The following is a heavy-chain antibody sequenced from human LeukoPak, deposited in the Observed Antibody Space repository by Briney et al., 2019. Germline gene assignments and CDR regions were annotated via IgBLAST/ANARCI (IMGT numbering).Heavy chain of an antibody. Sequence: PSETLSLTCTVSGGSISSYYWGWIRQPPGKGLEWIGYIYYSVSTNYNPSLKSRVTISVDTSKNQFSLKLSSVTAADTAVYYCARFRVSSVVVTAILDAFDIWGQGTMVTVSS. J-gene: IGHJ3*02. CDR1: GGSISSYY. V-gene: IGHV4-59*01. CDR2: IYYSVST. CDR3: ARFRVSSVVVTAILDAFDI. D-gene: IGHD2-21*02.